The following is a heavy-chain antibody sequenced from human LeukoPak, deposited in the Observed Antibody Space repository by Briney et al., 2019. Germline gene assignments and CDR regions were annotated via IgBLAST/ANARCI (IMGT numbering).Heavy chain of an antibody. CDR1: GFSFKDYY. Sequence: GGSLRLSCAASGFSFKDYYFSWIRQAPGEGLEWVSFINVNGAAMYYADSVKGRFTISWDNAKNSVYLEMNTLRAEDTAVYYCARGPRIIAAGSYYFDHWGQGSLVTVSS. CDR2: INVNGAAM. CDR3: ARGPRIIAAGSYYFDH. J-gene: IGHJ4*02. V-gene: IGHV3-11*01. D-gene: IGHD6-13*01.